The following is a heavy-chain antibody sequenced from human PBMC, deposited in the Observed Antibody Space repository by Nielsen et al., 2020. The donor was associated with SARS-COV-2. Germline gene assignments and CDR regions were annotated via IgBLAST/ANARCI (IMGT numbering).Heavy chain of an antibody. CDR3: ARSRIAAQNWFDP. V-gene: IGHV3-21*01. J-gene: IGHJ5*02. CDR1: GFTFSSYS. D-gene: IGHD6-6*01. Sequence: GESLKISCAASGFTFSSYSMNWVRQAPGKGLEWVSSISSSSSYIYYADSVKGRFTISRDNAKNSLYLQMNSLRAEDTAVYYCARSRIAAQNWFDPWGQGTLVTVSS. CDR2: ISSSSSYI.